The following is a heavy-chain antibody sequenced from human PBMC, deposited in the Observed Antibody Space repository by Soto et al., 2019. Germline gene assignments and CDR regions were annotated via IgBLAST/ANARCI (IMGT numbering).Heavy chain of an antibody. CDR2: IWYDGSNK. D-gene: IGHD2-21*02. Sequence: QVQLVESGGGVVQPGRSLRLSCAASGFTFSSYGMHWVRQAPGKGLEWVAVIWYDGSNKYYADSVKGRFTISRDNSKNTLYLQMNSLRAEDTAVYYCARERGDIVVVTANHYYYYGMDVWGQGTTVTVSS. CDR3: ARERGDIVVVTANHYYYYGMDV. J-gene: IGHJ6*02. V-gene: IGHV3-33*01. CDR1: GFTFSSYG.